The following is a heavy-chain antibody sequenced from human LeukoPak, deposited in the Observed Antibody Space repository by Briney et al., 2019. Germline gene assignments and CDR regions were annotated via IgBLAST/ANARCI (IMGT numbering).Heavy chain of an antibody. J-gene: IGHJ4*02. CDR3: ARAGQFDYFDY. CDR1: GFTFSSYW. Sequence: GGSLRLSCAASGFTFSSYWMHWVRQAPGKGLVWVSHISSDGSSTSYADSVKGRFTISRDNAKNTLYLQMNSLRAEDTTVYYCARAGQFDYFDYLGQGTLVTVSS. CDR2: ISSDGSST. D-gene: IGHD1-14*01. V-gene: IGHV3-74*01.